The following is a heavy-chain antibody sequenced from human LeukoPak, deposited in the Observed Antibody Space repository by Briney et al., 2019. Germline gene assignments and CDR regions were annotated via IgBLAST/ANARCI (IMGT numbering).Heavy chain of an antibody. V-gene: IGHV3-23*01. J-gene: IGHJ4*02. Sequence: GGSLTLSCAASGFTFSTYAMSWVRQAPGKGLEWVSAISGSGGSTYYADSVKGRFTISRDNSKNTLYLQMSSLRAEDTSIYFCAKALEQETVIALDSWGQGTLVTVSS. CDR3: AKALEQETVIALDS. D-gene: IGHD6-13*01. CDR1: GFTFSTYA. CDR2: ISGSGGST.